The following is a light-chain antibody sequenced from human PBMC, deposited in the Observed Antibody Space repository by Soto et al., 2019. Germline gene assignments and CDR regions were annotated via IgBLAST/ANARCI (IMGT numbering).Light chain of an antibody. CDR3: LQYNNSPPYT. Sequence: EMVMTQSPATLSVSPGERATLSCRASQSVSSNLAWYQQKPGQAPRLLIYGASTRATGVPARFSGSGSGTEFTLTISSLHSEDFAVYYCLQYNNSPPYTFVRGTTLEIK. CDR1: QSVSSN. V-gene: IGKV3-15*01. J-gene: IGKJ2*01. CDR2: GAS.